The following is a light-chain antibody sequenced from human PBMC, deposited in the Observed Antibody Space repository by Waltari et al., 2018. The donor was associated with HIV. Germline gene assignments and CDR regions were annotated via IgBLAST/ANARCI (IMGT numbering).Light chain of an antibody. Sequence: QSALTQPASVSGSPGQSITISCTGTSSDVGAYNYVSWYQQHPDRAPKLMIYEVSNRPLGVSNRCSGSKSGNTASLTISGLQAEDEADYYCQSFDDIDHEGVFGGGTKVTVL. J-gene: IGLJ3*02. V-gene: IGLV2-14*01. CDR1: SSDVGAYNY. CDR2: EVS. CDR3: QSFDDIDHEGV.